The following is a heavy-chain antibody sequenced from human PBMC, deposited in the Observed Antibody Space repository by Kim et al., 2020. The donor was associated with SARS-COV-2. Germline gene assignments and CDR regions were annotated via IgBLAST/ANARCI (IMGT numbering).Heavy chain of an antibody. D-gene: IGHD6-13*01. V-gene: IGHV3-30-3*01. CDR2: LSHDGNNK. CDR3: ARGQQLF. CDR1: GFTFTNYA. Sequence: GGSLRLSCAASGFTFTNYAMHWVRQAPGKGLAWVAVLSHDGNNKNYAESVKGRFTISRDTSKMTLYLQMDSLRVEDTAMYYCARGQQLFWGQGTLGTVSS. J-gene: IGHJ4*02.